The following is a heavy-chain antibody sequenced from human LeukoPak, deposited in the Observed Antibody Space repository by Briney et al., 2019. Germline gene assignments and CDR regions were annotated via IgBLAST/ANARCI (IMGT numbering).Heavy chain of an antibody. CDR3: ARVGLVVDNWFDP. Sequence: SVKVSCKASGYTFTSYYMHWVRQAPGQGLEWMGGIIPIFGTANYAQKFQGRVTITTDESTSTAYMELSSLRSEDTAVYYCARVGLVVDNWFDPWGQGTLVTVSS. V-gene: IGHV1-69*05. D-gene: IGHD2-2*01. J-gene: IGHJ5*02. CDR1: GYTFTSYY. CDR2: IIPIFGTA.